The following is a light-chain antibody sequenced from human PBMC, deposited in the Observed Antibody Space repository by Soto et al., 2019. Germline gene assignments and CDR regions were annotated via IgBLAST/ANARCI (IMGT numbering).Light chain of an antibody. V-gene: IGLV2-14*03. CDR1: SSDVGGYNY. J-gene: IGLJ2*01. CDR3: SSYTSSNPVV. CDR2: DVS. Sequence: QSVLTQPASVSGSPGQSITISCTGTSSDVGGYNYVSWYQQHPGKAPKLMIYDVSNRPSGVSNRFSVSKSGNTASLTISGLQAEDEADYYCSSYTSSNPVVFGGGTKLTVL.